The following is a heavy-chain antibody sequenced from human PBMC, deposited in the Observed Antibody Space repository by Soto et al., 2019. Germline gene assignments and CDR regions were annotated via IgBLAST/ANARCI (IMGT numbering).Heavy chain of an antibody. Sequence: ASVKVSCKVSGYTLTELSMHWVRQAPGKGLEWMGGFDPEDGETIYAQKFQGRVTMTEDTSTDTAYMELSSLRSEDTAVYYCATKGGSGSYFSPKSAGMDVWGQGTTVTVSS. CDR3: ATKGGSGSYFSPKSAGMDV. V-gene: IGHV1-24*01. CDR1: GYTLTELS. D-gene: IGHD1-26*01. J-gene: IGHJ6*02. CDR2: FDPEDGET.